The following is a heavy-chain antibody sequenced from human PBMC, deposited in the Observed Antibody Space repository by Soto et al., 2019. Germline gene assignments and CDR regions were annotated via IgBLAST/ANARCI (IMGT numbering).Heavy chain of an antibody. V-gene: IGHV3-30-3*01. J-gene: IGHJ6*02. CDR2: ISYDGSNE. D-gene: IGHD2-2*01. Sequence: QVQVVESGGGVVQPGRSLRLSCAASGFTFSTYAMHWVRQAPGKGLEWVAVISYDGSNEYYVDSVKGRFTISRDNSKNTLYLQMNSLREEDTAVYYCVSSTSPYGMDVWGQGTTVTVSS. CDR3: VSSTSPYGMDV. CDR1: GFTFSTYA.